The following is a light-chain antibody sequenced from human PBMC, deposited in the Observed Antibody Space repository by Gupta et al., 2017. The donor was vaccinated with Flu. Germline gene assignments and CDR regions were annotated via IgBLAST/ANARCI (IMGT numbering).Light chain of an antibody. CDR2: MNR. J-gene: IGLJ3*02. Sequence: SCNVGGTWGYWYQRQQPRTAPKLLVYMNRTRHSRVPARFSASGSGTAANPAISGVRSEDEADDYYAAWDDSVSAWVFGGGTKLTVV. CDR3: AAWDDSVSAWV. V-gene: IGLV1-47*01. CDR1: SCNVGGTW.